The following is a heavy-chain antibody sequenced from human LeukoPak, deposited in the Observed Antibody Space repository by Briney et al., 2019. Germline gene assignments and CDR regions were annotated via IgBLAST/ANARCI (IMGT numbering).Heavy chain of an antibody. CDR3: VRQAVSGDSGIAY. D-gene: IGHD4-17*01. V-gene: IGHV3-74*01. J-gene: IGHJ4*02. Sequence: GGSLRLSCAASGFTFSNYWMHWVRQAPGKGLEWVSRINPDGSSSNYADSVKGRFTMSRDNAKSMVYLQMDGLRAEDTAVFSCVRQAVSGDSGIAYWGRGVLVTVST. CDR2: INPDGSSS. CDR1: GFTFSNYW.